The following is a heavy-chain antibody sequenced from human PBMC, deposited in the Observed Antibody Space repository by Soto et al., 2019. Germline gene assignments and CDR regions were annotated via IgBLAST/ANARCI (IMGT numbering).Heavy chain of an antibody. J-gene: IGHJ4*02. Sequence: SETLSLTCAVSGYSISSGYYWGWIRQPPGKGLEWIGSIYHSGSTYYNPSLKSRVTISVDTSKNQFSLKLSSVTAADTAVYYCARAPSYYYGSGSYYHIDYWGQGTLVTVSS. CDR2: IYHSGST. D-gene: IGHD3-10*01. V-gene: IGHV4-38-2*01. CDR3: ARAPSYYYGSGSYYHIDY. CDR1: GYSISSGYY.